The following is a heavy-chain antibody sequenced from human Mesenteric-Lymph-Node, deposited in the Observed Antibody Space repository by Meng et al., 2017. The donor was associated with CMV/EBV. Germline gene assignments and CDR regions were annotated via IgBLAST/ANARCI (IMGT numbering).Heavy chain of an antibody. CDR3: AKVDSTSSFFYDAFDI. Sequence: ETLSLTCAASGFTFSSYAMSWVRQAPGKGLEWVSAISGSGGTTYYADSVKGRFTISRDNSKNTLYLQMNSLRADDTAVYYCAKVDSTSSFFYDAFDIWGQGTMVTVSS. V-gene: IGHV3-23*01. J-gene: IGHJ3*02. CDR1: GFTFSSYA. CDR2: ISGSGGTT. D-gene: IGHD6-6*01.